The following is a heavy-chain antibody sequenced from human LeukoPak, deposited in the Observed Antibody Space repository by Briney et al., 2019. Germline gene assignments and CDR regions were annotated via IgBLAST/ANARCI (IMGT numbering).Heavy chain of an antibody. Sequence: PSETLSLTCAVYGGSFSGYYWSWIRQPPGKGLEWIGEINHSGSTNYNPSLKSRVSISVDTSKNQFSLKLTSVTAADTAVYYCARVDDYNSLYWGQGALVTVS. CDR3: ARVDDYNSLY. J-gene: IGHJ4*02. CDR1: GGSFSGYY. CDR2: INHSGST. V-gene: IGHV4-34*01. D-gene: IGHD5-24*01.